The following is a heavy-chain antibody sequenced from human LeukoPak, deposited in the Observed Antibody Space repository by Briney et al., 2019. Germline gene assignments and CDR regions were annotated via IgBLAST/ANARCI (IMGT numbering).Heavy chain of an antibody. V-gene: IGHV4-39*01. D-gene: IGHD3-3*01. J-gene: IGHJ4*02. Sequence: PSETLSLTCTVSGGSISSSSYYWGWIRQPPGKGLEWIGSIYYSGSTYYNPSLKSRVTISVDTSKNQFSLKLSSVAAADTAVYYCARRNDDFWSGFDYWGQGTLVTVSS. CDR1: GGSISSSSYY. CDR2: IYYSGST. CDR3: ARRNDDFWSGFDY.